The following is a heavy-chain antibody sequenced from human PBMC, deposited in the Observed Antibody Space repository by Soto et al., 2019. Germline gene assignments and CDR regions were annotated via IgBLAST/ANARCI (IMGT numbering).Heavy chain of an antibody. Sequence: GWSLRLSCAASGFTFSSYAMSWVRQAPGKGLEWVSAISGSGGSTYYADSVKGRFTISRDNSKNTLYLQMNSLRAEDTAVYYCAKDLERGYYDSSGYYYVRGYGFYWGQGTLVTVSS. CDR3: AKDLERGYYDSSGYYYVRGYGFY. CDR2: ISGSGGST. J-gene: IGHJ4*02. V-gene: IGHV3-23*01. CDR1: GFTFSSYA. D-gene: IGHD3-22*01.